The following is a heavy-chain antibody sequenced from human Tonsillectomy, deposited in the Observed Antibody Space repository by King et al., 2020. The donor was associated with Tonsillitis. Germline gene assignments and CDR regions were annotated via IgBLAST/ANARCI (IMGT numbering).Heavy chain of an antibody. Sequence: VQLVESGGGVVQPGRSLSLSCAASGFTFSSYDMHWVRQAPGKGLEWVAVISYDGSNKYYADSVKGRFTISRDNSKNTLYLQMNSLRAEDTAVYYGAKDLWGIYSTEVSFDYWGQGTLVTVSS. CDR1: GFTFSSYD. J-gene: IGHJ4*02. V-gene: IGHV3-30*19. D-gene: IGHD2/OR15-2a*01. CDR3: AKDLWGIYSTEVSFDY. CDR2: ISYDGSNK.